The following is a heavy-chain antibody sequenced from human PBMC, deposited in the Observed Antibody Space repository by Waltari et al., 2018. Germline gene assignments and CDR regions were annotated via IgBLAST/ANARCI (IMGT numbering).Heavy chain of an antibody. CDR3: VKRKYQLRAFDI. J-gene: IGHJ3*02. Sequence: QVQLQQWGAGLLKPSETLSLTCAVYGGSFSGYYWSWIRQPPGKGLEWMGEINHSGSTNSRPSLKSRVTRSVDTSKNQFSLKLSAVTAADTAVYYCVKRKYQLRAFDIWGQGTMVTVSS. CDR2: INHSGST. D-gene: IGHD2-2*01. V-gene: IGHV4-34*01. CDR1: GGSFSGYY.